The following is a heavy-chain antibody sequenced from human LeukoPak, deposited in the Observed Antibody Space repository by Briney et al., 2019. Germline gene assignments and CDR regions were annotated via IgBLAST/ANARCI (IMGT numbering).Heavy chain of an antibody. CDR2: ISSSSSYT. Sequence: GGSLRLSCAASGFTFSDYYMSWIRQAPGKGLEWVSYISSSSSYTNYADSVKGRFTISRDNAKNTLYLQMNGLRADDTAVYYCARGSGSGPGDYWGQGTLVTVSS. V-gene: IGHV3-11*06. D-gene: IGHD6-19*01. CDR3: ARGSGSGPGDY. CDR1: GFTFSDYY. J-gene: IGHJ4*02.